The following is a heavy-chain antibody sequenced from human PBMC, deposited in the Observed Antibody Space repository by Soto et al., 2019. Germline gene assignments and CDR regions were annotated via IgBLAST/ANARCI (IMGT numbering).Heavy chain of an antibody. J-gene: IGHJ6*02. V-gene: IGHV4-34*01. D-gene: IGHD3-3*01. CDR2: INHSGST. Sequence: SETLSLTCAVYGGSFSVYYWSWILQPPGKGLEWIGEINHSGSTNYNPSLKSRVTISVDTSKNQFSLKLSSVTAADTAVYYCARGKKHVLRFLEWSSPYGMDVWGQGTTVTVSS. CDR1: GGSFSVYY. CDR3: ARGKKHVLRFLEWSSPYGMDV.